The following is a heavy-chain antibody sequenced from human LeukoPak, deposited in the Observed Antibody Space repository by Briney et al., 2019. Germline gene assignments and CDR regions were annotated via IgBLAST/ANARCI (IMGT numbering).Heavy chain of an antibody. CDR1: GFTFSGYS. J-gene: IGHJ4*02. CDR3: ARDSFYYDSSGPQG. CDR2: ISSSSAM. D-gene: IGHD3-22*01. V-gene: IGHV3-69-1*01. Sequence: PGGSLRLSCVASGFTFSGYSMNWVRQAPGKGLEWVSSISSSSAMYYADSVKGRFTISRDNAKNSLFLQMNSLRAEDTAVYYCARDSFYYDSSGPQGWGQGTLVTVSS.